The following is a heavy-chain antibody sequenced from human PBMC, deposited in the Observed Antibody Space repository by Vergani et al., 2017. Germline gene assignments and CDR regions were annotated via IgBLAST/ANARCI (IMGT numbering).Heavy chain of an antibody. V-gene: IGHV4-59*01. CDR3: ARSIVSRNPPDYFDN. Sequence: QVQLQESGPGLVRPSETLSLTCTVSGGSLSGYYWNWIRQTPGEGLEWIGYVEDSGYFNSNPSLTTRVSMSSDTSNNQFSLMLSSVTVADTAVYYCARSIVSRNPPDYFDNWGQGTLVTVSS. CDR1: GGSLSGYY. J-gene: IGHJ4*02. CDR2: VEDSGYF. D-gene: IGHD1-14*01.